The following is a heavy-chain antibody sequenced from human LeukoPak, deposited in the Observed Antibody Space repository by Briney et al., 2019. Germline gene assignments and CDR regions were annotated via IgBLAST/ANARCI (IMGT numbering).Heavy chain of an antibody. D-gene: IGHD3-10*01. CDR1: GFTFSSYG. CDR2: IWYDGSNK. J-gene: IGHJ3*02. CDR3: ATYYYGSGSPPDAFDI. Sequence: PGGSLRPSCAASGFTFSSYGMHWVRQAPGKGLEWVAVIWYDGSNKYYADSVKGRFTISRDNSKNTLYLQMNSLRAEDTAVYYCATYYYGSGSPPDAFDIWGQGTMVTVSS. V-gene: IGHV3-33*01.